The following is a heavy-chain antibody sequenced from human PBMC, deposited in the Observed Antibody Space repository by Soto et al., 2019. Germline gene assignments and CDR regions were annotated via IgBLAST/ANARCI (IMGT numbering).Heavy chain of an antibody. CDR2: IDPSDSYT. Sequence: GASLKISCKASGYIFTNNWITWVRQMPEKGLEWMGRIDPSDSYTTYGPSFQGHVTLSVDKSIRTAYLQWRSLNAPDTGIYYCAKGRSADWDYWGQGTLVTVSS. D-gene: IGHD2-21*01. CDR3: AKGRSADWDY. CDR1: GYIFTNNW. V-gene: IGHV5-10-1*01. J-gene: IGHJ4*02.